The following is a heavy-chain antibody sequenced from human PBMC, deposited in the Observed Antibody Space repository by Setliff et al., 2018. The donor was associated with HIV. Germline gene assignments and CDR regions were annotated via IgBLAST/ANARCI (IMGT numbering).Heavy chain of an antibody. CDR1: GGSISSGSYH. V-gene: IGHV4-61*09. D-gene: IGHD3-10*01. CDR3: ARDVGYYGSGSQP. CDR2: IYTSGST. Sequence: SETLSLTCTVSGGSISSGSYHWSWIRQPAGKGLEWIGHIYTSGSTNYNPSLKSRVTISVDTSKNQFSLKLSSVTAADTAVYYCARDVGYYGSGSQPWGQGTLVTVSS. J-gene: IGHJ5*02.